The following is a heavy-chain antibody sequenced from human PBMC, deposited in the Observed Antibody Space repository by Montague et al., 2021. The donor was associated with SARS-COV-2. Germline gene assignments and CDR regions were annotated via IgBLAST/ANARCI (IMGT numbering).Heavy chain of an antibody. D-gene: IGHD2-21*01. Sequence: SETLSLTCAVYRGSFHIFSWGWIRQSPEKGLEWIGEIDHRGNTNYNPSLKSRVTISVDTSKNQFSLNLTSVTAADKSIYYCARGTRVVRITPGFGYWGQGTQVAVSS. CDR3: ARGTRVVRITPGFGY. V-gene: IGHV4-34*01. CDR1: RGSFHIFS. CDR2: IDHRGNT. J-gene: IGHJ4*02.